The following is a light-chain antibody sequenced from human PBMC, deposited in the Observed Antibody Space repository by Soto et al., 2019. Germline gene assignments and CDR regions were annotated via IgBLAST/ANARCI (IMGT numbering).Light chain of an antibody. CDR3: SSYTSSSTVA. Sequence: QSALTQPASVSGSPGQSITISCTGTSSDVGGYNYVSWYQQHPGKAPKLMIYDVSNRPSGVSNRCSGSKSGNTASLTISGLQAEDEADYYCSSYTSSSTVAFGGGTKLTVL. J-gene: IGLJ3*02. CDR2: DVS. V-gene: IGLV2-14*01. CDR1: SSDVGGYNY.